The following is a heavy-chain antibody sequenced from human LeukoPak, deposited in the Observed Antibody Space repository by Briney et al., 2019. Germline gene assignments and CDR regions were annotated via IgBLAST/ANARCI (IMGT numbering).Heavy chain of an antibody. CDR1: GFTFSSYA. CDR2: ISYDGSNK. CDR3: ARGDSSSWHFDY. V-gene: IGHV3-30-3*01. D-gene: IGHD6-13*01. Sequence: GGSLRLSCAASGFTFSSYAMHWVRRAPGKGLEWVAVISYDGSNKYYADSVKGRFTISRDNSKNTLYLQMNSLRAEDTAVYYCARGDSSSWHFDYWGQGTLVTVSS. J-gene: IGHJ4*02.